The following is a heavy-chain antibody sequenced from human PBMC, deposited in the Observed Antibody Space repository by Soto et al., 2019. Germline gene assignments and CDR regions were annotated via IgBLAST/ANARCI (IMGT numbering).Heavy chain of an antibody. CDR1: GYTFTSYG. J-gene: IGHJ5*02. CDR2: ISAYNGNT. D-gene: IGHD2-21*02. Sequence: ASGKVSCKASGYTFTSYGISWVRQAPGQGLEWMGWISAYNGNTNYAQKLQGRVTMTTDTSTSTAYMELRSLRSDDTAVYYCARDRVSYCGGDCPFDPWGQGTLVTVSS. CDR3: ARDRVSYCGGDCPFDP. V-gene: IGHV1-18*01.